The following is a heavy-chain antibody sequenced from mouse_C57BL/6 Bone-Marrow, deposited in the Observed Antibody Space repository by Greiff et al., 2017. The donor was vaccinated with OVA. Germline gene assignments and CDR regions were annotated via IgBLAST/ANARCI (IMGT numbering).Heavy chain of an antibody. Sequence: QVQLQQSGAELARPGASVKLSCKASGYTFTSSGISWVKQRTGQGLEWIGEIYPRSGNTYYNEKFKGKATLTADKSSSTAYMELRSLTSEDSAVYFCARLVAGAMDYWGQGTSVTVSS. CDR3: ARLVAGAMDY. D-gene: IGHD1-1*02. CDR1: GYTFTSSG. V-gene: IGHV1-81*01. J-gene: IGHJ4*01. CDR2: IYPRSGNT.